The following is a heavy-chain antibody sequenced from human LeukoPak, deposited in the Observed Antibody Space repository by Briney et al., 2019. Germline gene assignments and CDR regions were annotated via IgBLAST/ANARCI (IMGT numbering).Heavy chain of an antibody. Sequence: GGSLRLSCAASGFTFSSYEMNWVRQAPGKGLEWVSYISSSGSTIYYADSVKGRFTISRDNAKNSLYLQMNSLRAEDTAVYYCAREMVVPAATTYYYYGMDAWGQGTTVTVSS. J-gene: IGHJ6*02. CDR1: GFTFSSYE. V-gene: IGHV3-48*03. CDR2: ISSSGSTI. D-gene: IGHD2-2*01. CDR3: AREMVVPAATTYYYYGMDA.